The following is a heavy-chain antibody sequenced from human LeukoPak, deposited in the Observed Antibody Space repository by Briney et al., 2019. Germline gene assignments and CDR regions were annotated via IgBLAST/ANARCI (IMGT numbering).Heavy chain of an antibody. CDR2: IIPIFGTA. Sequence: ASVKVSCKASGYTFTSYGISWVRQAPGQGLEWMGGIIPIFGTANYAQKFQGRVTITADESTSTAYMELSSLRSEDTAVYYCARAGPDCSSTSCSPSADYYMDVWGKGTTVTVSS. CDR3: ARAGPDCSSTSCSPSADYYMDV. CDR1: GYTFTSYG. D-gene: IGHD2-2*01. V-gene: IGHV1-69*13. J-gene: IGHJ6*03.